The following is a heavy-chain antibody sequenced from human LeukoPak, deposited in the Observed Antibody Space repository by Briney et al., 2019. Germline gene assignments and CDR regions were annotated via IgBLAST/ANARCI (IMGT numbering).Heavy chain of an antibody. D-gene: IGHD3-3*01. J-gene: IGHJ6*03. V-gene: IGHV1-8*01. Sequence: ASVKVSCKASGYTFTSYDINWVRQATGQGLEWMGWMNPNSGNTGYAQKFQGRVTMTRNTSISTAYMELSSLRSEDTAVYYCAREGREAEDYDFWSGYLNLYYYYYMDVWGKGTTVTVSS. CDR3: AREGREAEDYDFWSGYLNLYYYYYMDV. CDR1: GYTFTSYD. CDR2: MNPNSGNT.